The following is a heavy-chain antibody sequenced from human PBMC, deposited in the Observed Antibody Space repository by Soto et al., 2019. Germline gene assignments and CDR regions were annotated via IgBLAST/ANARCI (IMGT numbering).Heavy chain of an antibody. CDR2: ISTRSSTI. J-gene: IGHJ4*02. CDR1: GFTFSSYG. D-gene: IGHD3-10*01. Sequence: EVQLVESGGGLVQPGGSLRLSCAASGFTFSSYGMNWVRQAPGKGLEWVSYISTRSSTIYYADSVKGRFTISRDNAKNSLYLQMNSLTAEDTALYYCARGDYYGSGSDFDYWGQGTLVTVSS. V-gene: IGHV3-48*01. CDR3: ARGDYYGSGSDFDY.